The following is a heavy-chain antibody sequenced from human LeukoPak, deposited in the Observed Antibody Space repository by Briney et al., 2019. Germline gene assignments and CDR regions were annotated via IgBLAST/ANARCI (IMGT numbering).Heavy chain of an antibody. D-gene: IGHD3-3*01. J-gene: IGHJ5*02. CDR3: AKDLYYDFWSGPNWFDP. Sequence: GGSLRLSCAASGFTFSSYAMSWVRQAPGKGLEWVSAISGSGGSTYYADSVKGRFTISRDNSKNTLYLQMNSLRAEDTAVYYCAKDLYYDFWSGPNWFDPWGQGTLVTVSS. CDR1: GFTFSSYA. CDR2: ISGSGGST. V-gene: IGHV3-23*01.